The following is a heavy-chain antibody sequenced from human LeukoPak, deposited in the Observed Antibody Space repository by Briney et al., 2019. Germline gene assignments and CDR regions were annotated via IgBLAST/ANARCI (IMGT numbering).Heavy chain of an antibody. Sequence: SETLSLTCTVSGGSISSYYWSWIRQPPGKGLEWIGYIYYSGSTNYNPSLKSRDTISVDTSKNQFSLKLSSVTAADTAVYYCARHWRSHYYDIPVWGQGTTVTVSS. D-gene: IGHD3-22*01. CDR1: GGSISSYY. V-gene: IGHV4-59*08. CDR3: ARHWRSHYYDIPV. CDR2: IYYSGST. J-gene: IGHJ6*02.